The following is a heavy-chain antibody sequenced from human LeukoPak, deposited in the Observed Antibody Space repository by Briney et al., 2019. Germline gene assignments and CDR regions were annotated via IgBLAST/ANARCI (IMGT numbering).Heavy chain of an antibody. J-gene: IGHJ5*02. CDR3: ARDLGYCSSTSCDLNWFDP. D-gene: IGHD2-2*01. CDR1: GYTFTGHY. Sequence: ASVKVSCKASGYTFTGHYMHWVRQAPGQGLEWMGWIYPNGGGTNYAQKFQGRVTMTRDTSISTAYMELSRLRSDDTAVYYCARDLGYCSSTSCDLNWFDPWGQGTLVTVSS. CDR2: IYPNGGGT. V-gene: IGHV1-2*02.